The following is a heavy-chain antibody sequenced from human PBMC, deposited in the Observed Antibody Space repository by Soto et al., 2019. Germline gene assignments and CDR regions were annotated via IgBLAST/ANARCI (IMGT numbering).Heavy chain of an antibody. CDR1: GYSFASYW. D-gene: IGHD2-2*01. V-gene: IGHV5-51*01. Sequence: GESLKISCQGSGYSFASYWIGWVRQMPGKDLEWMGIIYPGDSDTRYSPSFQCQVTISADKSLRAAYLQWTSLKSSDTALYYCARTRLCTLGFYYDGMDVWGQGTTGIVSS. J-gene: IGHJ6*02. CDR2: IYPGDSDT. CDR3: ARTRLCTLGFYYDGMDV.